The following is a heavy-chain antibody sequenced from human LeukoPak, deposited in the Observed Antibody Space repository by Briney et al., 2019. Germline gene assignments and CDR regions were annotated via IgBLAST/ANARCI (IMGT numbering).Heavy chain of an antibody. CDR1: GYSFTSYW. Sequence: GESLKISCKGSGYSFTSYWIGWVRQMPGKGLEWMGIIYPGDSDTRNSPSFQGQVTISANKSIFTAYLQWSSVKASDTAMYYCARVVGSAYSYGYFDYWGQGTLVTVSS. V-gene: IGHV5-51*01. D-gene: IGHD5-18*01. CDR2: IYPGDSDT. CDR3: ARVVGSAYSYGYFDY. J-gene: IGHJ4*02.